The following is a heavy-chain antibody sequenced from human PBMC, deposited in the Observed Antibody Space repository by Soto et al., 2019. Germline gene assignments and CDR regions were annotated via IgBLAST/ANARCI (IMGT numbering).Heavy chain of an antibody. CDR1: GFTFRTYG. CDR3: ARDRKWELNFDY. D-gene: IGHD1-26*01. J-gene: IGHJ4*02. Sequence: GGSLRLSCVASGFTFRTYGMHWVRQAPGKGLEWVANIWFDGNKKFYADSVKGRFSISRDNSNSTVFLQMNNLRPEDTAMYYCARDRKWELNFDYWGQGTQVTVSS. V-gene: IGHV3-33*01. CDR2: IWFDGNKK.